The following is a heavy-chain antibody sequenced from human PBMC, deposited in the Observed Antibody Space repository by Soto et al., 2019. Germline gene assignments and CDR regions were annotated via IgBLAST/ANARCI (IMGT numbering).Heavy chain of an antibody. CDR3: ARNGQSSSAAPGGYGMDV. CDR2: IWYDGSNK. Sequence: QIHLVESGGGVVQPGRSLRLSCATSGFPFITYAIHWVRQAPGKGLEWVAVIWYDGSNKYYADSVKGRFTISRDNSKNTLYLQMNSLRAEDTAVYYCARNGQSSSAAPGGYGMDVWGQGTTVTVSS. CDR1: GFPFITYA. D-gene: IGHD6-6*01. J-gene: IGHJ6*02. V-gene: IGHV3-33*08.